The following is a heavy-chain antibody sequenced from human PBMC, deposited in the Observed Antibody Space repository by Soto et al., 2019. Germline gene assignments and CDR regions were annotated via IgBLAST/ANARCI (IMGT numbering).Heavy chain of an antibody. Sequence: SVKVPCKASGYTFTSYGISWVRQAPGQGLEWMGWISAYNGNTNYAQKLQGRVTMTTDTSTSTAYMELRSLRSDDTAVYYCAREPEPLYYYGSGSLGAANAFDIWGQGTMVTVSS. J-gene: IGHJ3*02. CDR3: AREPEPLYYYGSGSLGAANAFDI. V-gene: IGHV1-18*01. CDR2: ISAYNGNT. D-gene: IGHD3-10*01. CDR1: GYTFTSYG.